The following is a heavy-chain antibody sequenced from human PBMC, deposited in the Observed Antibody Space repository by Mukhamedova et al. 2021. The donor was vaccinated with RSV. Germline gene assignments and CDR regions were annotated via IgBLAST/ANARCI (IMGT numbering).Heavy chain of an antibody. CDR1: G. J-gene: IGHJ4*02. V-gene: IGHV3-30*02. CDR2: IRYDENNK. CDR3: AKDTHSYFTIFDY. D-gene: IGHD3-3*01. Sequence: GMHWVHQAPGKGLEWVAFIRYDENNKYYTDSVKGRFTISRDNSKNTLYLQMNSLRAEDTAVYYCAKDTHSYFTIFDYWGQGTLVT.